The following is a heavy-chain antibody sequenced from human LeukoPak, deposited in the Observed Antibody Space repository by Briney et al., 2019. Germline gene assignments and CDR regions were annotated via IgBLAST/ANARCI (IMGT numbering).Heavy chain of an antibody. D-gene: IGHD6-13*01. CDR3: ARDAAAGNFYFQH. V-gene: IGHV3-30*03. J-gene: IGHJ1*01. Sequence: PGRSLRLSCVASGFTYGIHWVRQAPGKGLEWVTFISYDGNNKYYADSVMGRFTISRDNSKNTVYLQMNSLRAEDTAVYYCARDAAAGNFYFQHWGQGTLVTVSS. CDR2: ISYDGNNK. CDR1: GFTYG.